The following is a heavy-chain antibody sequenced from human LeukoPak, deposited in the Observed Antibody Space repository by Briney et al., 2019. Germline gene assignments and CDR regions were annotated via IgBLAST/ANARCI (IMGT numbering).Heavy chain of an antibody. V-gene: IGHV3-30*18. CDR3: AKGGHYYGSGSYPYFDY. J-gene: IGHJ4*02. CDR1: GFTFSSYG. D-gene: IGHD3-10*01. CDR2: TSYEGSNK. Sequence: PGGSLRLSCAASGFTFSSYGMHWVRQAPGKGLEWVAVTSYEGSNKYYADSVKGRFTISRDNSKNTLYLQMNSLRAEDTAVYYCAKGGHYYGSGSYPYFDYWGQGTLVTVSS.